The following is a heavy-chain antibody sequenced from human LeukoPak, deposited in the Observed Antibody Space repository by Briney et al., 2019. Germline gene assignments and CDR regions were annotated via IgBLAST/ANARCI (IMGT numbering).Heavy chain of an antibody. CDR3: ARDYRARLDY. J-gene: IGHJ4*02. V-gene: IGHV3-7*01. Sequence: GSLRLSCAASEFTFGNFWMTWVRQAPGNGLEWVANIKEDGSDKYYVDSVKGRFTISRDNARTSLYLQMNSLRAEDTAVYYCARDYRARLDYWGQGTLVTVSS. CDR2: IKEDGSDK. CDR1: EFTFGNFW.